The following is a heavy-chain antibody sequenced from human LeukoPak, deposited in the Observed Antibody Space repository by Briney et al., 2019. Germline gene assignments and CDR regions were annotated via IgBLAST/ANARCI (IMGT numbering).Heavy chain of an antibody. CDR3: AKGWELMYGSGSYYNSEVDALHQ. Sequence: GGSLRLSCAASGFTFSSYAMSWVRQAPGKGLEWVSAISGSGGSTYYADSVKGRFTISRDNSKNTLYLQMNRPRAEDTAVYYCAKGWELMYGSGSYYNSEVDALHQWGQGTLVRVSS. CDR2: ISGSGGST. D-gene: IGHD3-10*01. V-gene: IGHV3-23*01. CDR1: GFTFSSYA. J-gene: IGHJ4*02.